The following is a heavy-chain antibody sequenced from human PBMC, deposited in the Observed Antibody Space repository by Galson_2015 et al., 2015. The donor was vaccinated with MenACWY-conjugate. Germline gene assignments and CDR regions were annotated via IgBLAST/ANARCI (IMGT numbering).Heavy chain of an antibody. V-gene: IGHV4-34*09. CDR1: GGSVSGYY. CDR2: IHPSGST. D-gene: IGHD3-22*01. J-gene: IGHJ4*02. CDR3: ATGSDSRKVGY. Sequence: QVQLQESGPGLLKPSQTLSLTCAVYGGSVSGYYRGWIRQPPGKGLEWIGEIHPSGSTDYNPSLKSRVTMSLDTSQNHFSLKLTSVTAADTAMYYCATGSDSRKVGYWAQGTLVTVSS.